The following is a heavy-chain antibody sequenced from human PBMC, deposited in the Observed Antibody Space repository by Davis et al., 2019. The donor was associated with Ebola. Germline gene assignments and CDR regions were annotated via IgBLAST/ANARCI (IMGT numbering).Heavy chain of an antibody. J-gene: IGHJ1*01. D-gene: IGHD6-19*01. Sequence: GGSLRLSCAASGFTFGSYGMNWVRQAPGKGLEWVSAISGSGGSTYYADSVKGRFTISRDNSKNTLYLQMNSLRAEDTAVYYCAKEAVAGTDWGRYAEYFQHWGQGTLVTVSS. CDR2: ISGSGGST. CDR3: AKEAVAGTDWGRYAEYFQH. V-gene: IGHV3-23*01. CDR1: GFTFGSYG.